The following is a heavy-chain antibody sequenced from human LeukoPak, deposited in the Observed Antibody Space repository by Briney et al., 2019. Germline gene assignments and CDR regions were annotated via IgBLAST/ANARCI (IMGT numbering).Heavy chain of an antibody. CDR2: ISVGAEYI. J-gene: IGHJ4*02. CDR3: ASGPPFLKYFEY. CDR1: GFTFSTYV. Sequence: GGSLRLSCAASGFTFSTYVMNWFRQAPGEGLEWVSTISVGAEYIFYADSVKGRFTISRDDSNNALYLQMHSLRAEDTALYYCASGPPFLKYFEYWGQGTLVTVSS. D-gene: IGHD3-3*01. V-gene: IGHV3-23*01.